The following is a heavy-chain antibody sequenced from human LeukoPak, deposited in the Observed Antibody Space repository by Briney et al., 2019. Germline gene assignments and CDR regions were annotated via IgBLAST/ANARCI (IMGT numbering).Heavy chain of an antibody. CDR3: ARDLGEGYRYNWNDEAFYYYGMDV. CDR2: IIPIFGTA. Sequence: ASVKVSCKASGGTFSSYAISWVRQAPGQGLEWMGGIIPIFGTANYAQKFQGRVTITADESTSTAYMELSSLRSEDTAVYYCARDLGEGYRYNWNDEAFYYYGMDVWGQGTTVTVSS. D-gene: IGHD1-1*01. J-gene: IGHJ6*02. V-gene: IGHV1-69*13. CDR1: GGTFSSYA.